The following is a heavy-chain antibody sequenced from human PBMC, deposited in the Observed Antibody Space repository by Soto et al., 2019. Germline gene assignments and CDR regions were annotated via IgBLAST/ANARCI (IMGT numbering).Heavy chain of an antibody. J-gene: IGHJ4*02. V-gene: IGHV3-30*18. Sequence: PGGSLRLSCAASGFTFSSYGMHWVRQAPGKGLEWVAVISYDGSNKYYADSVKGRFTISRDNSKNTLYLQMNSLRPDDTAVYYCAKENGRGDYVGVLDYWGQGTLVTVSS. D-gene: IGHD4-17*01. CDR2: ISYDGSNK. CDR3: AKENGRGDYVGVLDY. CDR1: GFTFSSYG.